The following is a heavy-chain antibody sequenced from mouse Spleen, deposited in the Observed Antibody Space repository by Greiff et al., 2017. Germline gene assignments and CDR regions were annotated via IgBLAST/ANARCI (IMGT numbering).Heavy chain of an antibody. V-gene: IGHV3-6*01. J-gene: IGHJ2*01. CDR1: GYSITSGYY. CDR3: AGHCFDY. Sequence: VQLQQSGPGLVKPSQSLSLTCSVTGYSITSGYYWNWIRQFPGNKLEWMGYISYDGSNNYNPSLKNRISITRDTSKNQFFLKLNSVTTEDTATYYCAGHCFDYWGQGTTLTVSS. CDR2: ISYDGSN.